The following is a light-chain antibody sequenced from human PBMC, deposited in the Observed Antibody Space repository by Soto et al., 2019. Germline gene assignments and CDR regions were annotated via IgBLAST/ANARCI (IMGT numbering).Light chain of an antibody. CDR3: QQYSSVPA. CDR1: QGIRNF. J-gene: IGKJ3*01. CDR2: AAS. Sequence: DIQMTQSPTSLSASVGDRVTITCRASQGIRNFVAWYQQKPGKAPKLLIYAASTLQSGVPSRFSGSRSGTDSTLTINSLQPEDVATYSCQQYSSVPAFGPRTKVEIK. V-gene: IGKV1-27*01.